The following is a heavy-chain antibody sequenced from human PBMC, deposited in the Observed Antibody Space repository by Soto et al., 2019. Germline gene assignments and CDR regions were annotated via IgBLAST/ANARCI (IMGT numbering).Heavy chain of an antibody. CDR2: IYHSGST. V-gene: IGHV4-30-2*01. J-gene: IGHJ5*02. D-gene: IGHD2-2*01. Sequence: PSETLSLTCAVSGGSISSGGYSWSWIRQPPGKGLEWIGYIYHSGSTYYNPSLKSRVTISVDRSKNQFSLKLSSVTAADTAVYYCARVACSSTRCYGGWFDPWGQGTLVTVSS. CDR3: ARVACSSTRCYGGWFDP. CDR1: GGSISSGGYS.